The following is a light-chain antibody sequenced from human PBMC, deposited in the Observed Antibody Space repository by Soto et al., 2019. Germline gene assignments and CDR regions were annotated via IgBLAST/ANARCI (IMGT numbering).Light chain of an antibody. J-gene: IGKJ2*01. CDR2: DAS. Sequence: EIALAQSPATLSLSPGERATLSCRASQSVTNSLAWFQQKPGQAPRLLIYDASNRATDVPARFSGRGSGTEFTLTISSLEPEVVAVYYCQQRRNWPRTFGQGTKLEIK. CDR1: QSVTNS. V-gene: IGKV3-11*01. CDR3: QQRRNWPRT.